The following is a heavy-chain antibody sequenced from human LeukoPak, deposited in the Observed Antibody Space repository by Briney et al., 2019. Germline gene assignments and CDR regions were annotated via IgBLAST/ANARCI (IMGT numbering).Heavy chain of an antibody. V-gene: IGHV3-23*01. D-gene: IGHD3-9*01. Sequence: LTGGSLRLSCAASGFTFSSYAMSWVRQAPGKGLEWVSAISGSGGSTYYADSVKGRFTISRDDAKNSLYLQMNSLRAEDTAVYYCAGNYILTGYYLFDYWGQGTLVTVSS. J-gene: IGHJ4*02. CDR1: GFTFSSYA. CDR3: AGNYILTGYYLFDY. CDR2: ISGSGGST.